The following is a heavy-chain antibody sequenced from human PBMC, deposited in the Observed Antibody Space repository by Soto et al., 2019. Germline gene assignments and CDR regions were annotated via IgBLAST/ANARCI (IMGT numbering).Heavy chain of an antibody. CDR3: ATLGGSQLGARDY. V-gene: IGHV3-74*01. Sequence: EVQLVESGGGLVQPGGSLRLSCAASGFTFSSYKIHWVRQAPGGGLVWVSRIDGDGTGTNYADSVKGRFTISRDNAKNTLYLQMNSLRVDDTALYYCATLGGSQLGARDYWGQGTLVTVSS. J-gene: IGHJ4*02. CDR1: GFTFSSYK. CDR2: IDGDGTGT. D-gene: IGHD7-27*01.